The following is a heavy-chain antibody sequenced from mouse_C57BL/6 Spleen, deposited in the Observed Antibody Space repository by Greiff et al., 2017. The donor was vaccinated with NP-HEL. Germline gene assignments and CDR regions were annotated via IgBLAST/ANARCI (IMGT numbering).Heavy chain of an antibody. CDR1: GFNIKDDY. CDR2: IDPENGDT. V-gene: IGHV14-4*01. J-gene: IGHJ3*01. Sequence: EVQLQQSGAELVRPGASVKLSCTASGFNIKDDYMHWVKQRPEQGLEWIGWIDPENGDTEYASKFQGKATITADTSSNTAYLQLSSLTSEDTAVYYCTSGQLRLPFAYWGQGTLVTVSA. D-gene: IGHD3-2*02. CDR3: TSGQLRLPFAY.